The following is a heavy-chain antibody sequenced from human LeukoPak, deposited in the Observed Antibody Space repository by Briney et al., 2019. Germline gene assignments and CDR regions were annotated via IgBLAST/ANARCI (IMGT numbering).Heavy chain of an antibody. CDR2: INPNSGGT. D-gene: IGHD3-10*01. V-gene: IGHV1-2*02. Sequence: ASVKVSCKASGYTFTGYYMHWVRQAPGQGLEWMGWINPNSGGTNYAQKFQGRVTMTRDTSISKAYMELSRLRSDDTAVYNCAREMVPGNWFDPWGQGTLVTVSS. J-gene: IGHJ5*02. CDR3: AREMVPGNWFDP. CDR1: GYTFTGYY.